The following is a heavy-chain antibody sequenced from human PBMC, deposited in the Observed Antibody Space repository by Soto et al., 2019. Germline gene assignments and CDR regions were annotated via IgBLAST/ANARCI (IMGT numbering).Heavy chain of an antibody. CDR2: IKQDGSEK. D-gene: IGHD3-22*01. CDR1: GFTFSSYW. CDR3: ARVVYYYDSSGPYFDY. J-gene: IGHJ4*02. Sequence: EVQLVESGGGLVQPGGSLRLSCAASGFTFSSYWMSWVRQAPGKGLEWVANIKQDGSEKYYVDSVKGRFTISRDNAKNSLYLQMNSLRAEDTAVYYCARVVYYYDSSGPYFDYWGQGTLVTVSS. V-gene: IGHV3-7*05.